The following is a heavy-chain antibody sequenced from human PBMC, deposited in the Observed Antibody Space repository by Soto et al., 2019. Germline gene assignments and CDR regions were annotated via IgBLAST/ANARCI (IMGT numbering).Heavy chain of an antibody. CDR1: GYIFVNYA. Sequence: QVQLVQSGDEVKKPGASVKVSCKASGYIFVNYAIAWVRKAPGQGIEWMGWISPYTGNTHSATKVQGRLTMTTDTSTSTAYMDLGSLTSDDTAVYYCVMVDNYVTPTPQDVWGQGTTVTVSS. V-gene: IGHV1-18*01. J-gene: IGHJ6*02. CDR3: VMVDNYVTPTPQDV. CDR2: ISPYTGNT. D-gene: IGHD3-16*01.